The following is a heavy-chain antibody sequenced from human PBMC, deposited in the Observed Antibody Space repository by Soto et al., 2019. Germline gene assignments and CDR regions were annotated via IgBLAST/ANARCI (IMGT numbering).Heavy chain of an antibody. CDR3: ASEAYCSSTSCRSGMDV. CDR1: GYTFTGYY. D-gene: IGHD2-2*01. Sequence: ASVKVSCKASGYTFTGYYMHWVRQAPGQGLEWMGWINPNSGGTNYAQKFQGWVTMTRDTSISTAYMELSRLRSDDTAVYYCASEAYCSSTSCRSGMDVWGQGTTVTVS. J-gene: IGHJ6*02. V-gene: IGHV1-2*04. CDR2: INPNSGGT.